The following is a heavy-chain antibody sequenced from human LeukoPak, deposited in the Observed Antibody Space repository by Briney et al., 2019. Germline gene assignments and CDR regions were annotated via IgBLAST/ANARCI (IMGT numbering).Heavy chain of an antibody. CDR1: GFTFTALA. CDR3: ARGMSSGRYAVDI. D-gene: IGHD6-19*01. V-gene: IGHV3-23*01. J-gene: IGHJ3*02. Sequence: GGSLGLSFAVSGFTFTALAMSWVGQAPGKGLGGVSAWSSSGSGGSTFYADSVKGRFTISRDSAKNSLYLQMDSLRAEDTAVYYCARGMSSGRYAVDIWGQGTMVTVSS. CDR2: WSSSGSGGST.